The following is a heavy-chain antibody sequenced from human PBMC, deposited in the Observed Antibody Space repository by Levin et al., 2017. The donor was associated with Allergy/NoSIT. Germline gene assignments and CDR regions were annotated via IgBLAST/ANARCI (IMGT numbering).Heavy chain of an antibody. D-gene: IGHD6-25*01. CDR3: AKFPKRIAAMGATKTNSY. CDR1: GFTFSSYG. CDR2: ISYDGSNK. Sequence: GGSLRLSCAASGFTFSSYGMHWVRQAPGKGLEWVAVISYDGSNKYYADSVKGRFTISRDNSKNTLYLQMNSLRAEDTAVYYCAKFPKRIAAMGATKTNSYWGQGTLVTVSS. V-gene: IGHV3-30*18. J-gene: IGHJ4*02.